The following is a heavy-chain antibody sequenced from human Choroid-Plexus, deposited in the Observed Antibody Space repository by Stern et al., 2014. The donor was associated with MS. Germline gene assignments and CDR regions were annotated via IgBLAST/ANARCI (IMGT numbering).Heavy chain of an antibody. D-gene: IGHD2/OR15-2a*01. V-gene: IGHV3-30*18. J-gene: IGHJ5*02. CDR2: VSYDGSNK. CDR3: AKDRQYLTYFFDH. Sequence: VQLVESGGGVVKPGRPLRLSCGASGFTLGSCAMHWVRQAPGKGLEWVAGVSYDGSNKYYADSVKGRFTISRDNSQNTLYMQMSSLRPEDTAVYYCAKDRQYLTYFFDHWGQGSLVTVSS. CDR1: GFTLGSCA.